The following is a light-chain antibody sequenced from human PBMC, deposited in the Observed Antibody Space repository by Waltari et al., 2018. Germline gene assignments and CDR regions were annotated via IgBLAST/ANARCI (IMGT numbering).Light chain of an antibody. CDR1: QSIRSN. CDR3: QQYDNWLGT. Sequence: EIVMTQSPDTLSVFPGERATLSCRASQSIRSNLAWYKHKPGQAPRLLIYAATTRATGIPARFSGSGSGTEFTLTISSLQSEDFAVYFCQQYDNWLGTFGPGTKVEIK. CDR2: AAT. V-gene: IGKV3-15*01. J-gene: IGKJ1*01.